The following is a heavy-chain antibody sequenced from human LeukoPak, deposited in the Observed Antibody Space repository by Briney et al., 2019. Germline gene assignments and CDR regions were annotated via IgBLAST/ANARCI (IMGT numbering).Heavy chain of an antibody. D-gene: IGHD2-2*02. V-gene: IGHV3-30*02. J-gene: IGHJ4*02. CDR3: AKDLPLIVVVPAAITFDH. Sequence: PGGSLRLSCAASGFTFSSYGMHWVRQAPGKGLEWVAFIRYDGSNKYYADSVKGRFTISRDNSKNTLYLQMNSLRAEDTAVYYCAKDLPLIVVVPAAITFDHWGRGTLVTVSS. CDR1: GFTFSSYG. CDR2: IRYDGSNK.